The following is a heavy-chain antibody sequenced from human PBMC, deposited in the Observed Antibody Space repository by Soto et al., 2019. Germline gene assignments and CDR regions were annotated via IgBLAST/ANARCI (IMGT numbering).Heavy chain of an antibody. CDR2: ISGSGGST. CDR3: AKDTGGSSGWGAFDI. V-gene: IGHV3-23*01. CDR1: GFTFSSYA. D-gene: IGHD6-19*01. J-gene: IGHJ3*02. Sequence: GGSLRLSCAASGFTFSSYAMSWVRQAPGKGLEWVSAISGSGGSTYYADSVKGRFTISRDNSKNTLYLQMNSLRAEDTAVSYCAKDTGGSSGWGAFDIWGQGTMVTVSS.